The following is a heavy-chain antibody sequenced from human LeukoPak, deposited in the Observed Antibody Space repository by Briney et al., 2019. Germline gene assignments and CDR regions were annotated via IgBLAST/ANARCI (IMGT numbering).Heavy chain of an antibody. CDR3: ARQFRDSSGYYSYYFDY. J-gene: IGHJ4*02. CDR2: IYPGDSDT. V-gene: IGHV5-51*01. CDR1: GYSLSSYW. D-gene: IGHD3-22*01. Sequence: GESLKISCRASGYSLSSYWIAWVRQMPGRGLEWMGIIYPGDSDTRYSPSFQGQVTISADKSISTAYLQWSSLKASDTAMYYCARQFRDSSGYYSYYFDYWGQGTLVTVSS.